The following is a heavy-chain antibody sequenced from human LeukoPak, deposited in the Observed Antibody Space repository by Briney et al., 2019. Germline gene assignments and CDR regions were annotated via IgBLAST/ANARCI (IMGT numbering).Heavy chain of an antibody. D-gene: IGHD6-19*01. Sequence: GGSLTLSCAASGFTFSSYWMHWVRQAPGKGLVWVSRINSDGSSTSYADSVKGRFTISRDNAMNTLYLQMNSLRADDTAVYYCARALAVAGTGGFDPWGQGTLVTVSS. V-gene: IGHV3-74*01. CDR2: INSDGSST. CDR1: GFTFSSYW. CDR3: ARALAVAGTGGFDP. J-gene: IGHJ5*02.